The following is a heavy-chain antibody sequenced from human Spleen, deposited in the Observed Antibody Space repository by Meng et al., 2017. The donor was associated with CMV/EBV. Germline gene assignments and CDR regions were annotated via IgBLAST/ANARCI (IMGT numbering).Heavy chain of an antibody. D-gene: IGHD2-8*01. CDR3: AKDDHPPCTNGVCYNDPNWRLDY. Sequence: GGSLRLSCKASGHTFTSYDIKWVRQATGQGLEWMGWMHPNSDNTGYVQKFQGRVTMTRNSPISTAYMELSSLRSEDTAVNYCAKDDHPPCTNGVCYNDPNWRLDYWGQGTLVTVSS. CDR2: MHPNSDNT. J-gene: IGHJ4*02. V-gene: IGHV1-8*02. CDR1: GHTFTSYD.